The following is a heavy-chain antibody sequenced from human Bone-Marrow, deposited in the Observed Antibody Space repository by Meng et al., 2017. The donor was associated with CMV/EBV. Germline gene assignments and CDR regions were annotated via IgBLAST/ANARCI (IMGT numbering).Heavy chain of an antibody. J-gene: IGHJ6*02. V-gene: IGHV1-2*02. D-gene: IGHD2-2*01. CDR2: INPNSGGT. CDR1: GYTFTGYY. Sequence: ASVKVSCKASGYTFTGYYMHWVRQAPGQGLEWMGWINPNSGGTNYAQKFQGRVTMTRDTSISTAYMELSRLRSDDTAVYYCARVEVSTSPFYWYYYGMDVWGQGTTVPVSS. CDR3: ARVEVSTSPFYWYYYGMDV.